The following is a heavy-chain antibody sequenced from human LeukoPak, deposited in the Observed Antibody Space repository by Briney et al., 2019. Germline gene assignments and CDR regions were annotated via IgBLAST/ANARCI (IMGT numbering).Heavy chain of an antibody. CDR1: GGSISSYY. D-gene: IGHD1-14*01. V-gene: IGHV4-59*12. J-gene: IGHJ5*02. Sequence: SETLSLTCTVSGGSISSYYWSWIRQPPGKGLEWIGYIYYSGSTNYNPSLKSRVTILVDTSKNQFSLKLSSVTAADTAVYYCASFRTRGPNWFDPWGQGTLVTVSS. CDR3: ASFRTRGPNWFDP. CDR2: IYYSGST.